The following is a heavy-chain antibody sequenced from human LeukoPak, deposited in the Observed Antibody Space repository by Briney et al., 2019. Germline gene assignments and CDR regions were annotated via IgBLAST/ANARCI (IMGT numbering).Heavy chain of an antibody. CDR1: GFTFSSYW. V-gene: IGHV3-74*01. J-gene: IGHJ4*02. CDR3: VKDNEAGGSPFDR. CDR2: INTDGSTT. Sequence: PGGSLRLSCAASGFTFSSYWMHWVRQAPGKGLVRVSRINTDGSTTNYADSVKRRFTISRDNAKNTLYLQMNSLRGEDTAVYYCVKDNEAGGSPFDRWGQGTLVTVSS. D-gene: IGHD1-1*01.